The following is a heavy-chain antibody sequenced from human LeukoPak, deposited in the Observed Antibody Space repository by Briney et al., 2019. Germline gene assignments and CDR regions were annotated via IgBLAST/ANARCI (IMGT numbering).Heavy chain of an antibody. CDR3: ARATYSTDAFDI. CDR1: GFTFSSYA. V-gene: IGHV3-23*01. CDR2: ISGSGGST. D-gene: IGHD6-13*01. Sequence: GGSLRLSCAASGFTFSSYAMSWVRQAPGKGLEWVSAISGSGGSTYYADSVKGRFTISRDNAKNSLYLQMNSLRAEDTAVYYCARATYSTDAFDIWGQGTMVTVSS. J-gene: IGHJ3*02.